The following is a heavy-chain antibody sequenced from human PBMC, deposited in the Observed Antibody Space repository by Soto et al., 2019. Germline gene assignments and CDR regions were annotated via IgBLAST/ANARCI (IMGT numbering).Heavy chain of an antibody. Sequence: EVQLVETGGGLIQPGGSLRLSCAASGFTVSSNYMSWVRQAPGKGLEWVSVLYSGGSTYYADSVKGRFTISSDNNTNTLYLQMNIRRAEDTAVYYCARDRGLPPPNYYYYGMDVWGQGTTVTVSS. CDR2: LYSGGST. CDR3: ARDRGLPPPNYYYYGMDV. D-gene: IGHD3-16*01. V-gene: IGHV3-53*02. J-gene: IGHJ6*02. CDR1: GFTVSSNY.